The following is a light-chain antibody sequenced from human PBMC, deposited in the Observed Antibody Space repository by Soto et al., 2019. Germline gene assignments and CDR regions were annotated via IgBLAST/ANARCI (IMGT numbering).Light chain of an antibody. CDR3: QQSHA. J-gene: IGKJ2*01. CDR1: QSISTS. CDR2: DAS. Sequence: DIQMTQSPSSLSASVGDRVAITCRASQSISTSLKWNQQRQGRAPKLLISDASTLQSGVPSRFSGSGSGTDFTLTISSLQPEDFAKYYCQQSHAFGQGTKLEIK. V-gene: IGKV1-39*01.